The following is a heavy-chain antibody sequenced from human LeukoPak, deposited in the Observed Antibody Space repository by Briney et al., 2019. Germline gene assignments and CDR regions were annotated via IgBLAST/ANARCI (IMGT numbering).Heavy chain of an antibody. Sequence: SETLSLTCTVSGGSISSGGYYWSWIRQHPGKGLEWIGYIYYSGSTYYNPSLKSRVTISVDTSKNQFSLKLSSVTAADTAVYYCARGFYGSGSSDALDIWGQGTMVTVSS. V-gene: IGHV4-31*03. J-gene: IGHJ3*02. CDR3: ARGFYGSGSSDALDI. CDR2: IYYSGST. CDR1: GGSISSGGYY. D-gene: IGHD3-10*01.